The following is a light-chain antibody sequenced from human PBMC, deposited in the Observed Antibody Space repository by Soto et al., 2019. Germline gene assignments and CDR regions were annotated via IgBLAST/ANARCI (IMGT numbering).Light chain of an antibody. Sequence: EIVLTQSPGTLSFSPGERATLSCRASQSVSSSYLAWYRQKPGQAPRLLIYGASSRATGIPDRFSGSGSGTDFTLTISRLEPEDFAVYYCQQYGSSRTFGQGTKVDIK. CDR2: GAS. J-gene: IGKJ1*01. CDR3: QQYGSSRT. V-gene: IGKV3-20*01. CDR1: QSVSSSY.